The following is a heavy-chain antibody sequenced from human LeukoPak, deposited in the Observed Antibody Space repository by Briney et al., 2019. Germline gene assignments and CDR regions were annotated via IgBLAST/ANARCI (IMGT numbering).Heavy chain of an antibody. J-gene: IGHJ4*01. Sequence: GGSLRLSCAASGFTFSSYSMNWVRQAPGKGLEWVSSISSSSSYIYYADSVKGRFTISRDDSKNTVYLQMNSLRAEDTAFYYCARGFLDFDFWGHGTLVSVSS. D-gene: IGHD3-3*01. CDR1: GFTFSSYS. CDR3: ARGFLDFDF. V-gene: IGHV3-21*04. CDR2: ISSSSSYI.